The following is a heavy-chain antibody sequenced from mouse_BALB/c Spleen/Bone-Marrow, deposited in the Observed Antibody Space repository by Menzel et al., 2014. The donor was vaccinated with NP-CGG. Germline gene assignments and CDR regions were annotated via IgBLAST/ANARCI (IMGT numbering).Heavy chain of an antibody. CDR1: TDTY. CDR2: IDPANGTT. V-gene: IGHV14-3*02. D-gene: IGHD1-1*01. J-gene: IGHJ2*01. CDR3: ARYCYGTRYYFDY. Sequence: TDTYMHWVQQRPEQGLEWIGRIDPANGTTKYDPKFQGKASITADTSFNTAFLQLNSLTSEDTAVYYCARYCYGTRYYFDYWGQGTPLTVTS.